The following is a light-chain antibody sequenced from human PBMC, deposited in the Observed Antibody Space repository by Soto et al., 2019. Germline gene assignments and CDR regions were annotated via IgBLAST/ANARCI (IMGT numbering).Light chain of an antibody. V-gene: IGLV2-14*01. CDR1: SSDVGSYNY. J-gene: IGLJ1*01. CDR2: EVS. Sequence: QSVLTQPASVSGSPGQSITISCTGTSSDVGSYNYVSWYQQHPGKAPKLVICEVSNRPSGVSNRFSGSKSGNTASLTISGLQAEDEADYYCSSYTSSSTLVFGTGTKVTVL. CDR3: SSYTSSSTLV.